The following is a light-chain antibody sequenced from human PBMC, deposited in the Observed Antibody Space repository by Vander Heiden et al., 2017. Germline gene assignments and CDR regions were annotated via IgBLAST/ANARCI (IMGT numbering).Light chain of an antibody. V-gene: IGLV2-14*01. Sequence: QSALTQPASASASPGQSITISCTGTSSDVGGHNAVSWYQQHPGKAPKFMIYDVSNRPSGVSNRFSGSKSGNTASLTISGLQAEDEADYYCSSFTSSYTYVFGTGTKVTVL. CDR1: SSDVGGHNA. CDR3: SSFTSSYTYV. J-gene: IGLJ1*01. CDR2: DVS.